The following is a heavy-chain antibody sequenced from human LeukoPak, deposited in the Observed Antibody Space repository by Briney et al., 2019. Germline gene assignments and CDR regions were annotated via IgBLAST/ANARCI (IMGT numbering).Heavy chain of an antibody. CDR3: AKDVYCSSTSCYGD. CDR2: ICWYRRSI. Sequence: PGGSLRLFCAASGFTFDDYAMQWVPQAPGEGLEGVSGICWYRRSIGYVDPVTGRFTSCRDNAKISLYPQIYSRRAEGTALYYCAKDVYCSSTSCYGDWGQGTLVTVSS. V-gene: IGHV3-9*01. J-gene: IGHJ4*02. CDR1: GFTFDDYA. D-gene: IGHD2-2*01.